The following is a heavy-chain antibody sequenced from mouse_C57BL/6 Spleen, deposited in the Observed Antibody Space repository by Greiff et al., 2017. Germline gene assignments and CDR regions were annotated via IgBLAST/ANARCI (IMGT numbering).Heavy chain of an antibody. Sequence: QVQLQQPGAELVKPGASVKLSCKASGYTFTRYWMHWVKQRPGRGLEWIGRIDPNSGGTKYNEKFKSKATLTVDKPSSTAYMELSSLTSEDSAFHYCARGDYYGSSPCGYWGQGATLTVSS. J-gene: IGHJ2*01. CDR3: ARGDYYGSSPCGY. CDR2: IDPNSGGT. D-gene: IGHD1-1*01. CDR1: GYTFTRYW. V-gene: IGHV1-72*01.